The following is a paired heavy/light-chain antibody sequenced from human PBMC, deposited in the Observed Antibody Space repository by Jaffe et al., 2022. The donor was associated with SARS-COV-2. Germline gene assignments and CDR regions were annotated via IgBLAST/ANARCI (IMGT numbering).Heavy chain of an antibody. Sequence: EVQLVESGGGLVQPGGSLRLSCAASGFTFSTFWMSWVRQAPGKGLEWVANIKQDGSEKNFVDSVKGRFTISRDNAKNSLYLQMNSLRAEDTAVYYCASKGFAIEYWGRGILVTVSS. CDR2: IKQDGSEK. CDR3: ASKGFAIEY. J-gene: IGHJ4*02. V-gene: IGHV3-7*03. CDR1: GFTFSTFW.
Light chain of an antibody. Sequence: EILLTQSPGTLSLSPGERATLSCRASQSVYRNYLAWYHQKPGQAPRLLIYDGSRRANGIPERFSGSGSGTDFTLTISRLEPEDFAVYYCQQYSRSPPYTFGQGTKLEIK. CDR2: DGS. CDR1: QSVYRNY. V-gene: IGKV3-20*01. CDR3: QQYSRSPPYT. J-gene: IGKJ2*01.